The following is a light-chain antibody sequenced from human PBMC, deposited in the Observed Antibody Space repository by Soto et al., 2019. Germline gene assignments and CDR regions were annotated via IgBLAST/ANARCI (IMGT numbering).Light chain of an antibody. V-gene: IGLV4-69*01. CDR3: QTWGTGIQV. CDR2: LNSDGSH. Sequence: QLVLTQSPSASASLGASVKLTCTLSSGHRNYAIAWHQQLPEKGPRYLMKLNSDGSHSKGDGIPDRFSGSISGAERYLTISSLQSEDEADYYCQTWGTGIQVFGGGTKLTVL. J-gene: IGLJ2*01. CDR1: SGHRNYA.